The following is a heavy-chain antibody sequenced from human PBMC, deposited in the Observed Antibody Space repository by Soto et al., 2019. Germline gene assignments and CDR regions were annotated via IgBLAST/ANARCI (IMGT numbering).Heavy chain of an antibody. Sequence: PGGSLRLSCAASGFTFSSYAMSWVRQAPGKGLEWVSAISGSGGSTYYADSVKGRFTISRDNSKNTLYLQMNSLRAEDTAVYYCAKDSGYCSGGSCSPPYNWFDPWGQGTLVTVSS. CDR2: ISGSGGST. CDR3: AKDSGYCSGGSCSPPYNWFDP. CDR1: GFTFSSYA. J-gene: IGHJ5*02. D-gene: IGHD2-15*01. V-gene: IGHV3-23*01.